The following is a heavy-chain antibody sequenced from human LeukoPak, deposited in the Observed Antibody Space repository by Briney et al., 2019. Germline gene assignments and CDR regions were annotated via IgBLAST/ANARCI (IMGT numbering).Heavy chain of an antibody. Sequence: PGRTLRLSCAASGFTFDDYAMHWVRQAPGKGLEWVSLISGDGGNTYYADSVKGRFTISRDNSKNSLYLQMNSLRTEDTALYYCAKEADYYDSSGYYDYWGQGTLVTVFS. J-gene: IGHJ4*02. CDR2: ISGDGGNT. CDR1: GFTFDDYA. D-gene: IGHD3-22*01. V-gene: IGHV3-43*02. CDR3: AKEADYYDSSGYYDY.